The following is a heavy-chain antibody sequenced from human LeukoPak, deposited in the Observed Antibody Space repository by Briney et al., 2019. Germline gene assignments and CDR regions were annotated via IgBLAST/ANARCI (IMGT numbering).Heavy chain of an antibody. D-gene: IGHD3-22*01. CDR2: ISSSSSYI. CDR1: GFTFSSYS. Sequence: GGSLRLSCAASGFTFSSYSMNWVRQAPGKGLEWVSSISSSSSYIYYADSVKGRSTISRDNAKNSLYLQMNSLRAEDTAVYYCAREIVVTARTDAFDIWGQGTMVTVSS. J-gene: IGHJ3*02. V-gene: IGHV3-21*01. CDR3: AREIVVTARTDAFDI.